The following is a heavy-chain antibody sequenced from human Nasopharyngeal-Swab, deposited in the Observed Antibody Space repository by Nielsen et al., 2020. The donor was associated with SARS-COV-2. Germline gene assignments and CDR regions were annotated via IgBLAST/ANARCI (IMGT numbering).Heavy chain of an antibody. CDR3: ARAVTGTIGDLDY. V-gene: IGHV3-33*01. Sequence: GSLRLSCAASGFTFSSYGMHWVRQAPGKGLEWVAVIWYDGSNKYYADSVKGRFTISRDNSKNTLYLQMNSLRAEDTAVYYCARAVTGTIGDLDYWGQGTLVTVSS. J-gene: IGHJ4*02. D-gene: IGHD1-7*01. CDR1: GFTFSSYG. CDR2: IWYDGSNK.